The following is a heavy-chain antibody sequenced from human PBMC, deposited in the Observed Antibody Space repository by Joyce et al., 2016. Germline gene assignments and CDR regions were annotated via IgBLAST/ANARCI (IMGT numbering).Heavy chain of an antibody. CDR3: VRGTWVAES. J-gene: IGHJ5*02. V-gene: IGHV3-7*01. CDR1: GFTYSSYW. D-gene: IGHD6-19*01. CDR2: INQDGSTR. Sequence: EVQLVESGGGLVHPGGSLGLSCAASGFTYSSYWMSWVRQAPGKGLEWGANINQDGSTRYLVDSAKGRFAISRDNARNSLDLQMNSLRAEDTAVDYCVRGTWVAESWGQGNLVTVSS.